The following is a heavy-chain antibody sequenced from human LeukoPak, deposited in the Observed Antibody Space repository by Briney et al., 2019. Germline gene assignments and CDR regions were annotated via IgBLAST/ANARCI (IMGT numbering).Heavy chain of an antibody. D-gene: IGHD3-10*01. V-gene: IGHV3-23*01. CDR1: GFTFSSYA. J-gene: IGHJ6*03. CDR2: ISAGGST. Sequence: PGGSLRLSCAASGFTFSSYAMSWVRQAPGKGLEWVSGISAGGSTEYADSVKGRFTISRDNSKNTLFLQMNSLRAEDTAVYYCASLGLWFGEFPRDYYYYYMDVWGKGTTVTVSS. CDR3: ASLGLWFGEFPRDYYYYYMDV.